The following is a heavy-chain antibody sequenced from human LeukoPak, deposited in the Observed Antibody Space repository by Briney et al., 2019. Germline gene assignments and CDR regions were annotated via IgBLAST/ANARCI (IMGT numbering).Heavy chain of an antibody. CDR3: ARAFH. CDR2: ISSSGDDT. J-gene: IGHJ4*02. D-gene: IGHD2/OR15-2a*01. Sequence: GGCLRLSRVVSRFTFRNYYMSWIRPAPGKGLEWVSYISSSGDDTDYADPVKGRFTISRDNAKNSVYLEMTSLRVEDTAMYYCARAFHWGQGTLVTVST. CDR1: RFTFRNYY. V-gene: IGHV3-11*04.